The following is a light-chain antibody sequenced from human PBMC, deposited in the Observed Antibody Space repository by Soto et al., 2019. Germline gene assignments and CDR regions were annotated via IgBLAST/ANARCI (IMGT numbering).Light chain of an antibody. CDR1: TNDVGAYNF. V-gene: IGLV2-8*01. J-gene: IGLJ2*01. CDR2: EVN. CDR3: GSNNVL. Sequence: QSALTQPPSASGSPGQSVTISCTGTTNDVGAYNFISWYQQHPGKAPKLMIYEVNTRPSGVPDRFSGSKSGNTASLTVSGLQAEDEADSYGGSNNVLFGGGTKVTVL.